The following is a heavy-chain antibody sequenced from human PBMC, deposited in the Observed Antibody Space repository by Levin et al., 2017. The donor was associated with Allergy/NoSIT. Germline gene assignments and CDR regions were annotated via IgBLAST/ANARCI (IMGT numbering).Heavy chain of an antibody. Sequence: GSLRLSCTVSGDSVSSGNYYWRWIRQPPGKGLEWIGDIYYTGSTNYNPSLKSRVTISIDTSKNQFSLKLSAVTAADTAVYYCTRVYGSGSADYWGQGTLVTVSS. D-gene: IGHD3-10*01. CDR3: TRVYGSGSADY. J-gene: IGHJ4*02. V-gene: IGHV4-61*01. CDR2: IYYTGST. CDR1: GDSVSSGNYY.